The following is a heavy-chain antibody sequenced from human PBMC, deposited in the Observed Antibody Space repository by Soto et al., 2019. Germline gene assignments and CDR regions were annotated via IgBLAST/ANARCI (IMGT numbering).Heavy chain of an antibody. CDR1: GFTFSSYW. D-gene: IGHD6-13*01. CDR2: IKEDGSEQ. V-gene: IGHV3-7*05. J-gene: IGHJ4*02. CDR3: ARLTAAGGVDQFDY. Sequence: EVQLEEPGGGLVQPGGSLRLSCAASGFTFSSYWMTWVRQAPGKGLEWVANIKEDGSEQYQVDSVKGRFTFSRDNAKKTLYLQMNSLRVEDTAVYYCARLTAAGGVDQFDYWGQGTLVTVSS.